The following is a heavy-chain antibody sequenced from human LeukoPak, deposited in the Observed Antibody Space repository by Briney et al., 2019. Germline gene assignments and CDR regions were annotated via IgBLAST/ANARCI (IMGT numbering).Heavy chain of an antibody. CDR3: ARVLVYSGSYYFDY. CDR2: ISGSGGST. J-gene: IGHJ4*02. CDR1: GFTFSSYA. V-gene: IGHV3-23*01. D-gene: IGHD1-26*01. Sequence: GGSLRLSCAASGFTFSSYAMSWVRQAPGKGLEWVSAISGSGGSTYYADSVKGRFTISRDNSKNTLYLQMNSLRAEDTAVYYCARVLVYSGSYYFDYWGQGTLVTVSS.